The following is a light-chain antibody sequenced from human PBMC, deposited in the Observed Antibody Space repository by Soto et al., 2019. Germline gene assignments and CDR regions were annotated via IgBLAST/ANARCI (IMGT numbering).Light chain of an antibody. Sequence: QSVLTQPPSVSGAPGQRVTISCTGSSSNIGAGYDVHWYQQLPVTAPKLLIYGNSNRPSGVPDRFSGSKSGTPASLAITGLQAEDEADYYCQSYDRSLSGWVFGGGTKVTVL. V-gene: IGLV1-40*01. CDR1: SSNIGAGYD. CDR2: GNS. J-gene: IGLJ3*02. CDR3: QSYDRSLSGWV.